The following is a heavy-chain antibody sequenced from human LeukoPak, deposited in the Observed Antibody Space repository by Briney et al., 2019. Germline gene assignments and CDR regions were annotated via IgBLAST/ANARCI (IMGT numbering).Heavy chain of an antibody. J-gene: IGHJ3*02. CDR3: ARRGPYGSGSPDAFDI. D-gene: IGHD3-10*01. Sequence: SETLSLTCTVSGGPISSGGYYWSWIRQHPGKGLEWIGYIYYSGSTYYNPSLKSRVTISVDTSKNQFSLKLSSVTAADTAVYYCARRGPYGSGSPDAFDIWGQGTMVTVSS. V-gene: IGHV4-31*03. CDR2: IYYSGST. CDR1: GGPISSGGYY.